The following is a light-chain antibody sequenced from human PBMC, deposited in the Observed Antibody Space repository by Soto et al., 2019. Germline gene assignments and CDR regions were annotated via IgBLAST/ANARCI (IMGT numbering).Light chain of an antibody. CDR2: DVS. CDR1: SSDGGGYNY. CDR3: SSYTSSSTLSV. J-gene: IGLJ1*01. V-gene: IGLV2-14*01. Sequence: QSALTQPASVSGSPGQSITISCTGTSSDGGGYNYVSWYQQHPGKAPKLMIYDVSNRPSGVSNRFSGSKSGNTASLTISGLQAEDEADYYCSSYTSSSTLSVFGTGTKLTVL.